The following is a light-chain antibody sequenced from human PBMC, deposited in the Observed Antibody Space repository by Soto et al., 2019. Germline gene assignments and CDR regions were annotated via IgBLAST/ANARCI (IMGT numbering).Light chain of an antibody. CDR2: AAA. CDR3: QQLNSYLALT. J-gene: IGKJ4*01. CDR1: QGISSY. V-gene: IGKV1-9*01. Sequence: IQLTQSPASLSASVGDRVTITCRASQGISSYLAWYQQKPGKAPKLLIHAAATLQSGVPSRFSGSGSGTDFTLTISSLQPEDFATYYCQQLNSYLALTFGGGTKVEIK.